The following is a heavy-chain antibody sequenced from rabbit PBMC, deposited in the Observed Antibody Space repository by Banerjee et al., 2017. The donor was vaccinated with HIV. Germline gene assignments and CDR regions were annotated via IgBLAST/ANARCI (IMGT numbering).Heavy chain of an antibody. Sequence: QQQLEESGGGLVKPGGSLTLTCKASGLDFSSSYWICWVRQAPGKGLEWIAYISSGGSTWYASWVNDRFTISRENTQNTVFLQMTSLTAADTATYFCARDQYTSSRGYFNLWGPGTLVTVS. J-gene: IGHJ4*01. CDR1: GLDFSSSYW. V-gene: IGHV1S43*01. D-gene: IGHD1-1*01. CDR2: ISSGGST. CDR3: ARDQYTSSRGYFNL.